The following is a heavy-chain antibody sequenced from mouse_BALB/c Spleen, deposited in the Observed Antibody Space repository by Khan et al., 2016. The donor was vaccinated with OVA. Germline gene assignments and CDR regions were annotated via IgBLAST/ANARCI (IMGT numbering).Heavy chain of an antibody. V-gene: IGHV1S81*02. CDR2: TNPTNGRT. Sequence: QVQLLQSGAELVKAGASVKMSCKASGYTFTSYWMHWVKQRLGQGLAWFAETNPTNGRTYYNEKFKSKATLTVDKSSSTAYMLLSSPTFEDAAVYDCARIKKIVATCCDYWGQGTTRTVSS. D-gene: IGHD1-1*01. J-gene: IGHJ2*01. CDR3: ARIKKIVATCCDY. CDR1: GYTFTSYW.